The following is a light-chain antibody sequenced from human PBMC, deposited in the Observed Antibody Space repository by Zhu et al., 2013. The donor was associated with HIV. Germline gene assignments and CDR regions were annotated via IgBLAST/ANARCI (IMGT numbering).Light chain of an antibody. V-gene: IGKV3-15*01. CDR2: SVS. CDR3: QQYNNWLFT. Sequence: EIVLTQSPGTLSLSPGERATLSCRASQSVSNSYLAWYQQKPGQASRLLMYSVSARATNIPARFSGSGSGTDFTLTISYLQSEDFAIYYCQQYNNWLFTFGQGTRLE. CDR1: QSVSNSY. J-gene: IGKJ5*01.